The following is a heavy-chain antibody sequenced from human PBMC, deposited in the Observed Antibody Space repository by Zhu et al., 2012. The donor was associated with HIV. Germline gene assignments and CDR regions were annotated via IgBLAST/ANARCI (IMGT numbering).Heavy chain of an antibody. V-gene: IGHV4-30-2*01. CDR3: ARGPPQGSWFDP. CDR2: IYHSGST. CDR1: GGSISSGGYS. Sequence: QVQLQESGSGLVKPSQTLSLTCAVSGGSISSGGYSWSWIRQPPGKGPEWIGYIYHSGSTYYNPSLKSRVTISVDGSKNQFSLKLSSVTAADTAVYYCARGPPQGSWFDPWGQGTLVTVSS. D-gene: IGHD1-14*01. J-gene: IGHJ5*02.